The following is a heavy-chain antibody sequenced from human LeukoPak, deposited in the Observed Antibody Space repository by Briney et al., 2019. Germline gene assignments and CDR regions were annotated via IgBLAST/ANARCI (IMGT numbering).Heavy chain of an antibody. J-gene: IGHJ4*02. CDR2: IKQDGNEK. D-gene: IGHD5-18*01. Sequence: GSLRLSCAASGFSFSSYWMSWVRPAPGKGLEWVANIKQDGNEKYYVDSVKGRFTISRDNAKNSLFLQMNSLRAEDTAVYYCAGGDTYGYLFDYWGQGTLVTVSS. CDR3: AGGDTYGYLFDY. V-gene: IGHV3-7*01. CDR1: GFSFSSYW.